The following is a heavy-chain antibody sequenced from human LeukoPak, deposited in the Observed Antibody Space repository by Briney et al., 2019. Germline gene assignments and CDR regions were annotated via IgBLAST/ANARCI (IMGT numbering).Heavy chain of an antibody. CDR2: NYYSGST. D-gene: IGHD5-18*01. CDR1: GGSISSSSYY. V-gene: IGHV4-39*01. J-gene: IGHJ4*02. Sequence: TSETLSLTCTVSGGSISSSSYYWGWIRQPPGKGLEWIGSNYYSGSTYQHPSLKSRVPISVDTSKTQFSLQLSSVTAADTAVYYCARHHEEGQAMVPFDYWGQGTLVTVSS. CDR3: ARHHEEGQAMVPFDY.